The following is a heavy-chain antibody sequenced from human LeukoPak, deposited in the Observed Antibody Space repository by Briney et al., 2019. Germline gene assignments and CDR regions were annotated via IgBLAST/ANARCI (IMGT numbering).Heavy chain of an antibody. V-gene: IGHV3-30*18. CDR3: AKEILYYFDY. J-gene: IGHJ4*02. Sequence: GGSLRLSCAASGFTFSSYGMLWVRQAPGKGLEWVAVISYDGSNKYYADSVKGRFTISRDNSKITPYLQMNGLRAEDTAVYYCAKEILYYFDYWGQGTLVTVSS. CDR2: ISYDGSNK. CDR1: GFTFSSYG.